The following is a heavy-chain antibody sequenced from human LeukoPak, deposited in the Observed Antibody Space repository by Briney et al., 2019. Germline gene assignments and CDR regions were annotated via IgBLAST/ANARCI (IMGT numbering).Heavy chain of an antibody. V-gene: IGHV3-23*01. CDR3: AKDKGKYSSSSGLDY. Sequence: GGSLRLSCAASGFTVSSNYMSWVRQAPGKGLEWVSAISGSGGSTYYADSVKGRFTISRDNSKNTLYLQMNSLRAEDTAVYYCAKDKGKYSSSSGLDYWGQGTLVTVSS. D-gene: IGHD6-6*01. J-gene: IGHJ4*02. CDR1: GFTVSSNY. CDR2: ISGSGGST.